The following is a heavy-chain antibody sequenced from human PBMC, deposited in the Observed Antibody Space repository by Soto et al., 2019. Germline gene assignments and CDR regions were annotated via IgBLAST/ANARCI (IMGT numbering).Heavy chain of an antibody. V-gene: IGHV4-4*02. CDR2: VYRTGST. CDR1: G. Sequence: GRRFVRKTPGKGLEWIGEVYRTGSTNYNPSLESRLTISVDKSKNQFSLKLTSVTAADTAVYYCARARATIAAAAIFDCWGQGTLVTVSS. CDR3: ARARATIAAAAIFDC. D-gene: IGHD6-13*01. J-gene: IGHJ4*02.